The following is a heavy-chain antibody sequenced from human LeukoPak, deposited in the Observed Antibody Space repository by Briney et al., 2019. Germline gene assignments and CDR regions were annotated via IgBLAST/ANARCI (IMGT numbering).Heavy chain of an antibody. CDR2: ISSSGSNI. V-gene: IGHV3-11*04. J-gene: IGHJ4*02. D-gene: IGHD2-15*01. Sequence: GGSLRLSCAASGFTFRYYYMSWLRQAPGKGLEWVSYISSSGSNIFYADSVKGRFTIFRDNAKNSLYLQMNRLRAEDTAVYYCARGGSYCSGGSCYFDYWGQGTLVTVSS. CDR3: ARGGSYCSGGSCYFDY. CDR1: GFTFRYYY.